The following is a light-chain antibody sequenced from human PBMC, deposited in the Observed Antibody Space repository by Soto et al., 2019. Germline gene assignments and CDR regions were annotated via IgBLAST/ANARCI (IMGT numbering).Light chain of an antibody. J-gene: IGKJ1*01. CDR1: QSVSSNY. CDR2: GAS. Sequence: EVVLTQSPGTLSLSPGERATLSCRASQSVSSNYLAWYQQKPGQAPRLLIYGASSKATGIPDRFSGSGSGTDFTLTISRLEPEDFAVYYCQQYGSSWWTFGQGTKVDIK. CDR3: QQYGSSWWT. V-gene: IGKV3-20*01.